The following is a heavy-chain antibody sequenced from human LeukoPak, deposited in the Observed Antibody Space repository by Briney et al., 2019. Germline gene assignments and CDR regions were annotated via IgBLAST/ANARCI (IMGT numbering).Heavy chain of an antibody. CDR1: GGSISNYY. CDR2: IYYSGST. V-gene: IGHV4-59*12. D-gene: IGHD2-2*01. Sequence: SETLSLTCTVSGGSISNYYWSWIRQPPGKGLEWIGYIYYSGSTNYNPSLKSRVTISVDTSKNQFSLKLSSVTAADTAVYYCAREKCSTSCSVDYWGQGTLVTVSS. CDR3: AREKCSTSCSVDY. J-gene: IGHJ4*02.